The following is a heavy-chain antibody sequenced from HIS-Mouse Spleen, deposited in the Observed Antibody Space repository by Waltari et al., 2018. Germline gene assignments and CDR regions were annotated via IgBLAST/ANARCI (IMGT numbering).Heavy chain of an antibody. J-gene: IGHJ4*02. CDR2: INHSGST. Sequence: QVQLQQWGAGLLKPSETLSLTCAVYGGSFSGYYWSWIRQPPGKGLEWIGEINHSGSTNYTPSLKSRVTISVDTSKNQFSLKLSSVPAADTAVYYCARMGPASGSYGDYWGQGTLVTVSS. CDR1: GGSFSGYY. D-gene: IGHD1-26*01. V-gene: IGHV4-34*01. CDR3: ARMGPASGSYGDY.